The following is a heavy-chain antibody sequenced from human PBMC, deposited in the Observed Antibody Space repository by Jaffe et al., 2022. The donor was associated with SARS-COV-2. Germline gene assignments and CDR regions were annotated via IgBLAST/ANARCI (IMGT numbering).Heavy chain of an antibody. V-gene: IGHV3-23*04. J-gene: IGHJ4*02. CDR1: GFTFSSYA. CDR2: IIGSGGGE. Sequence: DVQLVESGGGMIQPGGSLRLSCVASGFTFSSYAMSWVRQAPGKGLECVSSIIGSGGGESYADSVRGRFTISRDNSKNTLYLQMNGLRADDTAIYYCTRGGSGSTGTKVGFDFWGQGTLVTVSS. D-gene: IGHD1-26*01. CDR3: TRGGSGSTGTKVGFDF.